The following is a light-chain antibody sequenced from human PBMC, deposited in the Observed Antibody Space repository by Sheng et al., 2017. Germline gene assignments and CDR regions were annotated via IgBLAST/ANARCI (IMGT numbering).Light chain of an antibody. CDR3: QQYGSSPRS. J-gene: IGKJ1*01. Sequence: VLTQSPGTLSLSPGERAILSCRASQSVSSTYLAWYQQKPGQAPRLLIYGASSRATGVPDRFGGSGSGTDFTLTITRLEPEDFAMYFCQQYGSSPRSFGQGTKVEIK. V-gene: IGKV3-20*01. CDR1: QSVSSTY. CDR2: GAS.